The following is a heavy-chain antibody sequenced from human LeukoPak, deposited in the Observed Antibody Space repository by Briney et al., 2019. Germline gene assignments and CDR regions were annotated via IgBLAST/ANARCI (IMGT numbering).Heavy chain of an antibody. Sequence: PGRSLSLSCAASGFTFDDYAMHWVRQAPGEGREWVSGLSWNSGSIGYADSVKGRFTSSRDNAKNSLDLQMNGRRAEDTALYFGGKDANSSGSDTPWFDPWGRGALVTVS. J-gene: IGHJ5*02. V-gene: IGHV3-9*01. D-gene: IGHD6-19*01. CDR1: GFTFDDYA. CDR2: LSWNSGSI. CDR3: GKDANSSGSDTPWFDP.